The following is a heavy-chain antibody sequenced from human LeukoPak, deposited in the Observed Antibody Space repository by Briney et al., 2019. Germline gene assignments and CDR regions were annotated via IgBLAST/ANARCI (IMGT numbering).Heavy chain of an antibody. D-gene: IGHD6-19*01. CDR2: ISYDGSNK. J-gene: IGHJ4*02. CDR3: ARDGFGIAVAGPYYFDY. Sequence: GGSLRLSCAASGFTFSSCAMHWVRQAPGKGLEWVAVISYDGSNKYYADSVKGRFTISRDNSKNTLYLQMNSLRAEDTAVYYCARDGFGIAVAGPYYFDYWGQGTLVTVSS. V-gene: IGHV3-30-3*01. CDR1: GFTFSSCA.